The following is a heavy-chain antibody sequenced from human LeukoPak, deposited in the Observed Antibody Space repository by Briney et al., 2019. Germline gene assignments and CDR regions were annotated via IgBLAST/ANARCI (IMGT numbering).Heavy chain of an antibody. Sequence: PSETLSLTCAVYGGSFSGYYWSWVRQPPGKGLEWIGEINHSGSTNYNPSLKSRVTISVDTSKTQFSLKLSSVTAAETAVYYCAGGITGTTGFDYWGQGTLVTVSS. CDR3: AGGITGTTGFDY. D-gene: IGHD1-7*01. J-gene: IGHJ4*02. CDR1: GGSFSGYY. CDR2: INHSGST. V-gene: IGHV4-34*01.